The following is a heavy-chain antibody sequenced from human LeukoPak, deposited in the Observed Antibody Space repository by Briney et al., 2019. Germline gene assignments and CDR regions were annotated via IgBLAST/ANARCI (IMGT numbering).Heavy chain of an antibody. CDR1: GYSFTSYW. CDR2: IDPSDSYT. CDR3: ASSGYCSGGSCYSFDP. V-gene: IGHV5-10-1*01. Sequence: GESLKISCKGSGYSFTSYWISWVRQMPGKGLEWMGRIDPSDSYTNYSPSFQGHVTIPADKSISTAYLQWSSLKASDTAMYYCASSGYCSGGSCYSFDPWGQGTLVTVSS. D-gene: IGHD2-15*01. J-gene: IGHJ5*02.